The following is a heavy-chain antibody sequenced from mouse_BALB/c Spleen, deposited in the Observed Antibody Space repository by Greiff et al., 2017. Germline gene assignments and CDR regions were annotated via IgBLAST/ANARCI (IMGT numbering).Heavy chain of an antibody. V-gene: IGHV1-7*01. D-gene: IGHD4-1*01. Sequence: QVQLQQSGAELAKPGASVKMSCKASGYTFTSYWMHWVKQRPGQGLEWIGYINPSTGYTEYNQKFKDKATLTADKSSSTAYMQLSSLTSEDSAVYYCARFRTGTAWFAYWGQGTLVTVSA. CDR3: ARFRTGTAWFAY. CDR2: INPSTGYT. J-gene: IGHJ3*01. CDR1: GYTFTSYW.